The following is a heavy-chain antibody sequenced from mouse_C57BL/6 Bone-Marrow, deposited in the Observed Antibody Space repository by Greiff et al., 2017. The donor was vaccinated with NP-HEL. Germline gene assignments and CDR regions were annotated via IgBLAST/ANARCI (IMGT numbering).Heavy chain of an antibody. CDR3: ARDWDGYFDV. V-gene: IGHV1-19*01. CDR2: INPYNGGT. Sequence: EVQLQQSGPVLVKPGASVKMSCKASGYTFTDYYMNWVKQSHGKSLEWIGVINPYNGGTSYNQKFKGKATLTVDKSSSTAYMELNSLTSEDSAVYYCARDWDGYFDVWGTGTTVTVSS. J-gene: IGHJ1*03. D-gene: IGHD4-1*01. CDR1: GYTFTDYY.